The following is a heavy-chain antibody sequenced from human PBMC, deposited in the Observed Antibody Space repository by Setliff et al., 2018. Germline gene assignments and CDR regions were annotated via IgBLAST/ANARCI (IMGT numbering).Heavy chain of an antibody. V-gene: IGHV4-4*07. D-gene: IGHD2-15*01. CDR1: GGSISSYY. Sequence: CTVSGGSISSYYWSWIRQPAGKGLEWIGRIYTSGSTNYNPSLKSRVTMSVDTSKNQFSLKLSSVTAADTAVYYCARGQRYCSGGSCYYYMDVWGKGTTVTVSS. CDR2: IYTSGST. CDR3: ARGQRYCSGGSCYYYMDV. J-gene: IGHJ6*03.